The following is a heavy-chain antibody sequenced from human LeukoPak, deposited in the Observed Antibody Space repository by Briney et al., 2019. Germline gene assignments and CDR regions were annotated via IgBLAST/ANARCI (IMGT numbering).Heavy chain of an antibody. V-gene: IGHV4-39*07. J-gene: IGHJ6*03. CDR3: ARGPYYYCRSTSCYPLYYYYYYMDV. CDR2: IYYSGTT. Sequence: PSETLSLTCTVSGGSVSSSPYYWGWIRQPPGKGLGWIGSIYYSGTTHYNPSLESRVTISVDTSKNQFSLKLASVTAADTAVYYCARGPYYYCRSTSCYPLYYYYYYMDVWGKGTTVTASS. CDR1: GGSVSSSPYY. D-gene: IGHD2-2*01.